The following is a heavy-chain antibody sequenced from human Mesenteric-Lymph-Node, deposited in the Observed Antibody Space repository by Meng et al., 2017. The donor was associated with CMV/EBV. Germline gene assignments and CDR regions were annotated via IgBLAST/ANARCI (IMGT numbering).Heavy chain of an antibody. CDR3: ARPDYDSSGYPSYFDY. CDR1: GYSFTNYW. Sequence: KVSCKGSGYSFTNYWIGWVRQMPGKGLEWMGIIYPGDSETRYSPSFQGQVTISVDKSISTAYLQWSSLKASDTAMYYCARPDYDSSGYPSYFDYWGQGTLVTVSS. CDR2: IYPGDSET. D-gene: IGHD3-22*01. J-gene: IGHJ4*02. V-gene: IGHV5-51*01.